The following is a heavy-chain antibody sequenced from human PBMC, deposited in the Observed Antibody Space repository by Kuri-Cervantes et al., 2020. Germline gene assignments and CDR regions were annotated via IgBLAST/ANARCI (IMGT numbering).Heavy chain of an antibody. CDR2: ISAYTGNT. Sequence: ASVKVSCKASGGTFSSYAISWVRQAPGQGLEWMGWISAYTGNTDYAQKLQGRVTMTTETSTNTAYMELRSLRPDDTAVYYCARVIRQQLIAGGDYWGQGTLVTVSS. D-gene: IGHD6-13*01. J-gene: IGHJ4*02. CDR1: GGTFSSYA. CDR3: ARVIRQQLIAGGDY. V-gene: IGHV1-18*01.